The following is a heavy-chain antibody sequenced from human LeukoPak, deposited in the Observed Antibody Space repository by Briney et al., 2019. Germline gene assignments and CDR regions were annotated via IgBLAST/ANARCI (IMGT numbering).Heavy chain of an antibody. J-gene: IGHJ4*02. CDR3: AKQREGISWSPDH. D-gene: IGHD6-13*01. CDR2: ISYDGSDN. V-gene: IGHV3-30*18. CDR1: GFTFGDYG. Sequence: PGGSLRLSRTASGFTFGDYGMHWVRQAPGKGLEWVAVISYDGSDNFYADSVKGRFTISRDSSKNTLYLQMNGLRADDTAVYYCAKQREGISWSPDHWGQGTLVTVSS.